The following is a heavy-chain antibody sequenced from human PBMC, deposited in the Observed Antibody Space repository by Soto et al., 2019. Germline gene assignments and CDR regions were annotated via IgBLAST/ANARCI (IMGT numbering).Heavy chain of an antibody. CDR1: GFTFSSYG. J-gene: IGHJ4*02. V-gene: IGHV3-33*01. CDR2: IWYDGSNK. Sequence: ESGGGVVQPGRSLRLSCAASGFTFSSYGMHWVRQAPGKGLEWVAVIWYDGSNKYYADSVKGRFTISRDNSINTLYLQMNSLRAEDTAVYYCARDPGQTDYFDYWGQGTLVTVSS. CDR3: ARDPGQTDYFDY.